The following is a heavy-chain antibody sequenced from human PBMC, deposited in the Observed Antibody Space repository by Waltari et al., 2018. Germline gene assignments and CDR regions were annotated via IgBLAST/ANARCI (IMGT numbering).Heavy chain of an antibody. CDR1: GGSFSGYY. Sequence: QVQLQQWGAGLLKPSETLSLTCAVYGGSFSGYYWSWIRQPPGKGLEWIGEINHSGSTNYNPSLKSRVTISVDTSKNQFALKLSSVTAADTAVYYWARGVYCSSTSCSRRRGGWFDPWGQGTLVTVSS. CDR3: ARGVYCSSTSCSRRRGGWFDP. V-gene: IGHV4-34*02. J-gene: IGHJ5*02. CDR2: INHSGST. D-gene: IGHD2-2*01.